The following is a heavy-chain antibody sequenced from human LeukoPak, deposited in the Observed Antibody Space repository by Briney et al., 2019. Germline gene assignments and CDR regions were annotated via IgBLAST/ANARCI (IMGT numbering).Heavy chain of an antibody. V-gene: IGHV3-9*03. CDR1: GFTFDDYA. CDR3: AKGDYFDY. J-gene: IGHJ4*02. CDR2: ISWNSGSI. Sequence: PGRSLRLSCAASGFTFDDYAMHWVRQAPGKGLEWVSGISWNSGSIGYADSVKGRFTISRDNAKNSLYLQMNSLRAEDMALYYWAKGDYFDYWGQGTLVNVSS.